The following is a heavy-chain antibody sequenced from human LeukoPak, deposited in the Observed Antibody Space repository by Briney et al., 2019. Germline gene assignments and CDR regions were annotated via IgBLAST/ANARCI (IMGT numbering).Heavy chain of an antibody. V-gene: IGHV4-59*01. Sequence: SETLSLTCTVSRYSIISGYYWGWIRQPPGKGLEWIGYIYYSGSTNYNPSLKSRVTISVDTSKNQFSLKLSSVTAADTAVYYCAREDSSGWPHGYGMDVWGQGTTVTVSS. J-gene: IGHJ6*02. CDR3: AREDSSGWPHGYGMDV. CDR1: RYSIISGYY. CDR2: IYYSGST. D-gene: IGHD6-19*01.